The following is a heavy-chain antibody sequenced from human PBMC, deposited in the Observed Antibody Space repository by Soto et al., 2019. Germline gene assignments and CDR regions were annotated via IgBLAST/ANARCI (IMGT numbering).Heavy chain of an antibody. CDR3: ATDFLFRAGRRWSYYYGMDV. D-gene: IGHD2-8*01. CDR1: GYTLTELS. Sequence: ASVKVSCKVSGYTLTELSMHWVRQAPGKGLEWMGGFDPEDGETIYAQKFQGRVTMTEDTSTDTAYMELSSLRSEDTAVYYCATDFLFRAGRRWSYYYGMDVWGQGTTVTVSS. CDR2: FDPEDGET. J-gene: IGHJ6*02. V-gene: IGHV1-24*01.